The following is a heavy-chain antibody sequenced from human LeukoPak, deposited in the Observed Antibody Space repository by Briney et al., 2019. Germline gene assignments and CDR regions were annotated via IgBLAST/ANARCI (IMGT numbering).Heavy chain of an antibody. V-gene: IGHV4-39*01. CDR1: RGSIRTADYS. J-gene: IGHJ5*01. Sequence: SETLSLTCTVSRGSIRTADYSWAWVRQPPGEGLEWLGSIYFSGTPYFNPSLKSRVAVSIDTSKNQFSLKVTSVNASDTAVYFCARTSSWYAGAWFDSWGQGTLVTVSS. CDR2: IYFSGTP. CDR3: ARTSSWYAGAWFDS. D-gene: IGHD6-13*01.